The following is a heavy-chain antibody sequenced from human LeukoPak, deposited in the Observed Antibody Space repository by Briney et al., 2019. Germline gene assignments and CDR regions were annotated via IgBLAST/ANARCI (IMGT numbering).Heavy chain of an antibody. D-gene: IGHD1-14*01. CDR2: ISGSGGST. Sequence: PPGGSLRLSCAASGFTFSSYSMNWVRQAPGKGLEWVSAISGSGGSTYYADSVKGRFTISRGNSKNTLYLQMNSLRAEDTAVYYCACSPVNYHYYGMDVWGQGTTVTVSS. J-gene: IGHJ6*02. CDR3: ACSPVNYHYYGMDV. V-gene: IGHV3-23*01. CDR1: GFTFSSYS.